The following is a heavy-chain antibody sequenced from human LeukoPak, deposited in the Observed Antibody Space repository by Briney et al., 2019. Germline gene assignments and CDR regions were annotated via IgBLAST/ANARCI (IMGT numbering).Heavy chain of an antibody. Sequence: GGSLRLSCAPSGFTFSIYAMHWVRHSPGKGLECVAVISYGGSNKYYAHSVEARLTIARQNSKNTLYLQMNSLRAEDTAVYYCAGAVDDSCGYYYWYFDLWGRGILVTVSS. CDR3: AGAVDDSCGYYYWYFDL. D-gene: IGHD3-22*01. J-gene: IGHJ2*01. V-gene: IGHV3-30-3*01. CDR1: GFTFSIYA. CDR2: ISYGGSNK.